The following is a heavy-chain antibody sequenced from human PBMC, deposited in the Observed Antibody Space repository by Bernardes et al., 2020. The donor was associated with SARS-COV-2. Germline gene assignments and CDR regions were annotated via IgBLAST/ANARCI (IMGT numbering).Heavy chain of an antibody. J-gene: IGHJ3*02. D-gene: IGHD3-22*01. CDR2: ISAYNGNA. Sequence: ASVQVSCKASGYTFTSYGISWVRQAPGQGLEWMGWISAYNGNANYAQKLQGRVTMTTDTSTSTAYMELRSLRSDDTAVYFCARRPHFDYDRSGYWGHAFDIWGQGTMVTVSS. V-gene: IGHV1-18*04. CDR1: GYTFTSYG. CDR3: ARRPHFDYDRSGYWGHAFDI.